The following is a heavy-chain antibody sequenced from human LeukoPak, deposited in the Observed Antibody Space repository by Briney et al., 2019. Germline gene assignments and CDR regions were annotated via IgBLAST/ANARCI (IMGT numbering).Heavy chain of an antibody. CDR1: GGSISSYY. CDR2: IHYSGST. Sequence: PSETLSLTCTVSGGSISSYYWSWIRQPPGKGLEWIGYIHYSGSTNYNPSLESRVTISVDTSKKQFSLRLNSVTAADTAVYYCARDAYGGNSWGWFDPWGQGTLVTVSS. D-gene: IGHD4-23*01. J-gene: IGHJ5*02. CDR3: ARDAYGGNSWGWFDP. V-gene: IGHV4-59*01.